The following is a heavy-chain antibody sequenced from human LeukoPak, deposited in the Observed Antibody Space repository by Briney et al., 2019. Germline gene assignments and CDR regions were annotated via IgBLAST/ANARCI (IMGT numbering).Heavy chain of an antibody. J-gene: IGHJ3*02. D-gene: IGHD3-22*01. CDR2: ISSSSSYI. CDR1: GFTFSSYM. CDR3: ARDGASAGYYGFDI. V-gene: IGHV3-21*01. Sequence: KSGGSLRLSCAASGFTFSSYMMNWVRQAPGKGLEGVSSISSSSSYIYYADSVKGRFTISRDNAKNSLYLQMNSLRAEDTAVYYCARDGASAGYYGFDIWGQGTMVTVS.